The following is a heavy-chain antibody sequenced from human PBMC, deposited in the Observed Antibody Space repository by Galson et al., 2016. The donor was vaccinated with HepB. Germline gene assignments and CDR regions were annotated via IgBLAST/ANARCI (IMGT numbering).Heavy chain of an antibody. CDR3: ARDIFGDGPYYYYH. CDR1: GGSISSYY. V-gene: IGHV4-4*07. CDR2: IYTSGDT. J-gene: IGHJ6*01. Sequence: ETLSLTCTVPGGSISSYYWSWIRPPAGKGLEWIGRIYTSGDTYYNPSLQSRVTMSVDTSKNQLSLKLSSVTAADTSVYFCARDIFGDGPYYYYH. D-gene: IGHD4-17*01.